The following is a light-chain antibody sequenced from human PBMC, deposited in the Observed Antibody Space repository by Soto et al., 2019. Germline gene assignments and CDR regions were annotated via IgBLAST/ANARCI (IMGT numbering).Light chain of an antibody. J-gene: IGKJ4*01. CDR3: QQYDNWPQLT. Sequence: EIVMTQSPATLSVSPGESATLSCRASQSVSTILAWYQQKPGQAPGLLISGASTRATGIPARFNGSGSGTELTLTISSLQSEDFAIYYCQQYDNWPQLTFGGGTKLEIK. V-gene: IGKV3-15*01. CDR1: QSVSTI. CDR2: GAS.